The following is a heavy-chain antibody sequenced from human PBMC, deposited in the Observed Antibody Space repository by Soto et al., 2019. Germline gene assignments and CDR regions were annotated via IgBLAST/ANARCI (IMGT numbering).Heavy chain of an antibody. V-gene: IGHV3-33*01. D-gene: IGHD3-16*01. CDR3: ARDGDVNTGFGKDY. CDR2: IWHDGGNK. J-gene: IGHJ4*02. Sequence: PGGSVRLSCAASGFTLSSYGMHWVRQAPGKGLEWVAFIWHDGGNKFYAESVKGRFTISRDNSKNTLYLQMTSLSAEDTAMYYCARDGDVNTGFGKDYWGQGTLVT. CDR1: GFTLSSYG.